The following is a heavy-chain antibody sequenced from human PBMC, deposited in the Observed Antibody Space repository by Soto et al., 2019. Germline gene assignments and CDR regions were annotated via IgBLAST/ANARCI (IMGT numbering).Heavy chain of an antibody. D-gene: IGHD2-15*01. CDR1: GGSISDNW. Sequence: QVQLQESGPGLVKPSGTLSLTCAVAGGSISDNWWSWVRQAPGNGLEWIGEIYHSGTTYYNPSLKGRVIIVVDQAASQISLTVSSVTAAETAVYYCARHVAVRRTRGFDYWGQGALVAVSS. CDR3: ARHVAVRRTRGFDY. J-gene: IGHJ4*02. CDR2: IYHSGTT. V-gene: IGHV4-4*02.